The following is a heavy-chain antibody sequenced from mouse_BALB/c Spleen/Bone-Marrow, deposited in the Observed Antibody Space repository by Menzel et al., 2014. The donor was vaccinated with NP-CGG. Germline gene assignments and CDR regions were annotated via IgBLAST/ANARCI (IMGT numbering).Heavy chain of an antibody. J-gene: IGHJ2*01. CDR2: ISYNGST. Sequence: EVHLVESGPGLVKTSQSLSLTCTVTGYSITSDYAWNWIRQFPGNKLEWMGYISYNGSTSYNPSLKSRISITRDTSKKKFFLQLNYVTTEDTATYYCAREISYFDYWGQGTTLTVSS. CDR3: AREISYFDY. V-gene: IGHV3-2*02. D-gene: IGHD2-4*01. CDR1: GYSITSDYA.